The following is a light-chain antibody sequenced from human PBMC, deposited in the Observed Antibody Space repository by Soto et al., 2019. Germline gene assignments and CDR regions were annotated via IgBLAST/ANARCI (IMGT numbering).Light chain of an antibody. CDR1: QSVSSY. CDR2: GAS. Sequence: EIVLTQSPATLSLSPGERATLYCRASQSVSSYLAWYQQKPGQAPRLLIYGASNRATGIPARFSGSGSGTDFTLTISSLEPEDFAVYYCQQRSNWPPITFGQGTRLEIK. CDR3: QQRSNWPPIT. J-gene: IGKJ5*01. V-gene: IGKV3-11*01.